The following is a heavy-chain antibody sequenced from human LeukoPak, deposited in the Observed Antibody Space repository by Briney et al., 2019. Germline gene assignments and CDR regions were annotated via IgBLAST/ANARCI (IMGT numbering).Heavy chain of an antibody. CDR1: GFTFSIYG. Sequence: GGSLRLSCAASGFTFSIYGMHWVRQAPGKGLEWVAFIQYDGSNKYYADSVKGRFTISRDNSKNTLYLQMNSLRAEDTAVYYCARISAAAGTFGWGQGTLVTVSS. CDR3: ARISAAAGTFG. J-gene: IGHJ4*02. CDR2: IQYDGSNK. D-gene: IGHD6-13*01. V-gene: IGHV3-30*19.